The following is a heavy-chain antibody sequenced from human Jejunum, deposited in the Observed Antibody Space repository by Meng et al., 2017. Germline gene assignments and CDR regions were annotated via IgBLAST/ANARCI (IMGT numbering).Heavy chain of an antibody. V-gene: IGHV3-23*04. CDR1: GSTCSNYG. CDR2: IVTGRGVT. J-gene: IGHJ4*02. Sequence: VQLVECGGGLDHPGGPLSPCCGAFGSTCSNYGMSWVRQAPGRGLEWVSRIVTGRGVTDYADSVKGRFTISRDDSANTLFLKLNNLRVEDTAVYYCAKRLSTSASYYFDHWGQGTLVTVSS. CDR3: AKRLSTSASYYFDH. D-gene: IGHD5/OR15-5a*01.